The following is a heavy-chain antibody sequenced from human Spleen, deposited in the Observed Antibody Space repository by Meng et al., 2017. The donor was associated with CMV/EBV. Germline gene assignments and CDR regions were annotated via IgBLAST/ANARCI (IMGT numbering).Heavy chain of an antibody. D-gene: IGHD5/OR15-5a*01. J-gene: IGHJ5*02. V-gene: IGHV1-2*02. CDR2: NNPDSGGT. CDR1: GYTFSGYY. CDR3: ASDDGTSAVCTNFGWLDP. Sequence: ASVKVSCKASGYTFSGYYIHWVRQTPGQGLEWMGWNNPDSGGTNYAQKFQGRVTMTRDTSVSTAYMELRRLSFDDTAMYYCASDDGTSAVCTNFGWLDPWGQGTLVTVSS.